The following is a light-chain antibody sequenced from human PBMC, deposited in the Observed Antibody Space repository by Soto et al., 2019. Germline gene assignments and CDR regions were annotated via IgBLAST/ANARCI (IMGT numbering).Light chain of an antibody. CDR1: SSDVGGYNL. V-gene: IGLV2-23*01. CDR3: SSYAGSDSYVL. J-gene: IGLJ2*01. CDR2: EAS. Sequence: QSALTQPASVSGSPGQSITISCTGTSSDVGGYNLVSWYQQYPGEAPKLMIYEASKRPSGVSHRFSGSKSGNTASLTISGLQAEDEADYYCSSYAGSDSYVLFGGGTKLTVL.